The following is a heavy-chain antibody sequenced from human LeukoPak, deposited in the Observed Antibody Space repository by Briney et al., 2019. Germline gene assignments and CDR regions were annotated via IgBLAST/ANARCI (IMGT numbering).Heavy chain of an antibody. CDR2: VNLQGST. J-gene: IGHJ4*02. D-gene: IGHD3-10*01. CDR1: GGSITSTNY. Sequence: SGTLSLTCGVSGGSITSTNYWTWVRQPPGKGLERIGEVNLQGSTNYNPSLMGRVAISVDTSENHISLQLTSVTAADTAVYYYARGAHYDSESPPGYWGQGTLVTVSS. V-gene: IGHV4-4*02. CDR3: ARGAHYDSESPPGY.